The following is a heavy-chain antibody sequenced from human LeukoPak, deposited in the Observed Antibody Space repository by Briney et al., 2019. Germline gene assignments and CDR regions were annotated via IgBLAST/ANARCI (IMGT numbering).Heavy chain of an antibody. CDR1: GFTVSNNY. D-gene: IGHD5-18*01. J-gene: IGHJ4*02. CDR3: ARHLSGITGYTYGRGIDY. V-gene: IGHV3-7*01. CDR2: IKKDGSEK. Sequence: GGSLRLSCAASGFTVSNNYMSWVRQAPGKGLEWVANIKKDGSEKYYVDSVRGRFTISRDNAKKSLYLQMNSLRAEDTAVYYCARHLSGITGYTYGRGIDYWGQGTLLTVSS.